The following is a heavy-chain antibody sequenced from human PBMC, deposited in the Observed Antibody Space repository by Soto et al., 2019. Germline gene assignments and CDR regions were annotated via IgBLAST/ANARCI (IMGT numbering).Heavy chain of an antibody. J-gene: IGHJ4*02. V-gene: IGHV3-33*01. CDR3: AREYYYDSSGSFFIHMGY. D-gene: IGHD3-22*01. CDR2: IWYDGSNK. Sequence: GGSLRLSCAASGFTFSSYGMHWVRQAPGKGLEWVAVIWYDGSNKYYADSVKGRFTISRDNSKNTLYLQMNSLRAEDTAVYYCAREYYYDSSGSFFIHMGYWGQGTLVTVSS. CDR1: GFTFSSYG.